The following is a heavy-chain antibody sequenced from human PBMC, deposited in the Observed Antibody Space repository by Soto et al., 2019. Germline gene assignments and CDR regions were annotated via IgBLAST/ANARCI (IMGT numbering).Heavy chain of an antibody. D-gene: IGHD4-17*01. Sequence: GGSLRLSCAASGFTCSDSAMHWVRQASGKGLEWVGRIRGKANNYATAYAASVKGRFAISRDDSKNTAYLQVNSLKTEDTAVYYCPTAPVHDYNDYTVDYWGQGTLVTVSS. CDR3: PTAPVHDYNDYTVDY. CDR1: GFTCSDSA. CDR2: IRGKANNYAT. V-gene: IGHV3-73*01. J-gene: IGHJ4*02.